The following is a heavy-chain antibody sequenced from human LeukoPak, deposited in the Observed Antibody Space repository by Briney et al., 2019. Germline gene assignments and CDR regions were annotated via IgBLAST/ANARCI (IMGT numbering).Heavy chain of an antibody. J-gene: IGHJ5*02. V-gene: IGHV1-69*04. Sequence: ASVKVSCKASGGTFSSYAISWVRQAPGQGLEWMGRIIPILGIANYAQKFQGRVTITADKSTSTAYMELSSLRSEDTAVYYCARELYYYGSGSYYNGIRGPTNWFDPWGQGTLVTVSS. D-gene: IGHD3-10*01. CDR3: ARELYYYGSGSYYNGIRGPTNWFDP. CDR1: GGTFSSYA. CDR2: IIPILGIA.